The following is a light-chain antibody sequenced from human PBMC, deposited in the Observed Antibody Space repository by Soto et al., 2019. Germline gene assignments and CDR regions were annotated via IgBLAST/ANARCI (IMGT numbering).Light chain of an antibody. CDR2: GSS. CDR1: QSVGSN. Sequence: EIVMTQSPATLSVSPGERATLSCRASQSVGSNLAWYQQKPGQAPRLLIYGSSTTATGIPARFSGSGSGTELTLTISSLQSEDFAVYYCQQYNNWPPYTFGQGTKLEI. V-gene: IGKV3-15*01. CDR3: QQYNNWPPYT. J-gene: IGKJ2*01.